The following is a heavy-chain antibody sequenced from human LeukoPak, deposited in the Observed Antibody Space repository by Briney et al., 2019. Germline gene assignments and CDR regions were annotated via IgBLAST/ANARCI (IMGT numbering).Heavy chain of an antibody. CDR3: ARSFFTDFWGGSFDY. D-gene: IGHD3-3*01. V-gene: IGHV3-66*02. Sequence: PGGSLRLSCAASGFTVSSNYMSWVRQAPGKGLEWVSVIYSGGSTYYADSVKGRFTISRDNSKNTLYLQMNSLRAEDTAVYYCARSFFTDFWGGSFDYWGQGTLVTVSS. CDR1: GFTVSSNY. J-gene: IGHJ4*02. CDR2: IYSGGST.